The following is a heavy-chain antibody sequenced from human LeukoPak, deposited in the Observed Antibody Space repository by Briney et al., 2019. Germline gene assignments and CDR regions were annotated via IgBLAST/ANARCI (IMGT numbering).Heavy chain of an antibody. CDR3: ARATVTNNYYYFYGMDV. J-gene: IGHJ6*02. D-gene: IGHD4-17*01. CDR2: ISYDGNEK. CDR1: GFTFRTYA. V-gene: IGHV3-30*04. Sequence: RGSLRLSCAASGFTFRTYAMHWVRQAPGKGLEWVAVISYDGNEKYYADSVKGRFTVSRDNYKNTVYAQMDSLRAEDTAVYYCARATVTNNYYYFYGMDVWGQGTTVTVSS.